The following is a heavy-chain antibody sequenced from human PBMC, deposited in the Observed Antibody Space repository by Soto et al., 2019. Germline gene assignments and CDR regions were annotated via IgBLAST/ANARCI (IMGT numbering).Heavy chain of an antibody. J-gene: IGHJ4*02. CDR1: GGSFSGYY. CDR3: ARGQFWRSSFDY. D-gene: IGHD6-13*01. Sequence: QVQLQQWGAGLLKPSETLSLTCAVYGGSFSGYYWSWIRQPPGKGLEWIGEINHSGSTNYNPSLKSRVTISVDTSKNQSSLKLSSVTAADTAVYYCARGQFWRSSFDYWGQGTLVTVSS. CDR2: INHSGST. V-gene: IGHV4-34*01.